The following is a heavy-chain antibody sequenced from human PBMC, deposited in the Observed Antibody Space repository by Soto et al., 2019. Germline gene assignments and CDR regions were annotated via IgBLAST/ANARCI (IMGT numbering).Heavy chain of an antibody. V-gene: IGHV3-48*01. J-gene: IGHJ4*02. CDR2: ITASSSTI. D-gene: IGHD2-2*01. Sequence: EVQLVESGGGLVQPGGSLRLSCAASGFTFSSYSMNWVRQAPGKGLEWVSYITASSSTIHYADSVKGRFTISRDNAKNALFLQMNILRAEDTAIYYCTRDPHALDYWGQGTLVTVSS. CDR1: GFTFSSYS. CDR3: TRDPHALDY.